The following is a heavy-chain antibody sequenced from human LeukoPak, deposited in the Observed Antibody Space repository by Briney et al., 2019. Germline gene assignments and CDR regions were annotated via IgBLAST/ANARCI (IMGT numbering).Heavy chain of an antibody. CDR3: ASEYQLLDKLFDY. D-gene: IGHD2-2*01. J-gene: IGHJ4*02. CDR2: ISYDGSNK. V-gene: IGHV3-30*01. CDR1: GFTFSSYA. Sequence: PGRSLRLSCAASGFTFSSYAMHWVRQAPGKELEWVAVISYDGSNKYYADSVKGRFTISRDNSKNTLYLQMNSLRAEDTAVYYCASEYQLLDKLFDYWGQGTLVTVSS.